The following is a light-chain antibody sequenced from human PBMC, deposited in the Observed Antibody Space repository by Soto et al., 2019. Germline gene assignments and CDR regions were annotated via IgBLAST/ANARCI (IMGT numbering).Light chain of an antibody. CDR2: DAS. V-gene: IGKV3-11*01. Sequence: EIVLTQSPATLSLSPGERATLSCRASQSVSSYLAWYQQKPGQAPRLLTYDASNWATGIPARFSYSGSGTDFTHTISSLKPEDFAVDYCQHRSYRLTFSGGTKVEIK. J-gene: IGKJ4*01. CDR3: QHRSYRLT. CDR1: QSVSSY.